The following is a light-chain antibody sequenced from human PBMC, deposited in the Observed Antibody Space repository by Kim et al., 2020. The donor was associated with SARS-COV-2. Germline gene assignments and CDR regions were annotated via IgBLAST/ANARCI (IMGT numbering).Light chain of an antibody. V-gene: IGKV3-11*01. CDR2: DAS. Sequence: EIVLTQSPATLSLSPGERVTLSCRASQSVSSYLAWYQQKPGQAPRLLIYDASNRATGIPARFSGSGSGTDFTLTISSLEPEDFAVYYCQQRSYPLTFGGGTKVDIK. CDR3: QQRSYPLT. J-gene: IGKJ4*01. CDR1: QSVSSY.